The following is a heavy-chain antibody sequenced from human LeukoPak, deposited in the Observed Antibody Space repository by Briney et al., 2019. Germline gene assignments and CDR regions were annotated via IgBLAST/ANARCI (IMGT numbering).Heavy chain of an antibody. J-gene: IGHJ5*02. V-gene: IGHV3-7*01. CDR2: IKQDGSEK. D-gene: IGHD3-16*01. CDR3: VRDGGTDWYDP. Sequence: GGSLRLSCAASGFSVSDYWMTSVRQAPGEWLGWVAKIKQDGSEKTYVDSVKGRFTISRDNDKNSLYLQMNSLRVEDTAMYYCVRDGGTDWYDPWGQGTLVTVFS. CDR1: GFSVSDYW.